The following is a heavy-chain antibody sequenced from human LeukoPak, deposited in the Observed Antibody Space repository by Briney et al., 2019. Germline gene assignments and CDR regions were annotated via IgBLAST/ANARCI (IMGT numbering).Heavy chain of an antibody. D-gene: IGHD2-15*01. CDR2: INPHNGDT. CDR3: ATVRDIVVGGGPYYFDY. J-gene: IGHJ4*02. CDR1: GYTFIGYY. Sequence: VSVKVSGKASGYTFIGYYLHWVRQAPGQGLEWMGWINPHNGDTNYAQKFQGRVTMTRDTSITTAYMELSRLKSDDTAVYYCATVRDIVVGGGPYYFDYWGQGTLVTVSS. V-gene: IGHV1-2*02.